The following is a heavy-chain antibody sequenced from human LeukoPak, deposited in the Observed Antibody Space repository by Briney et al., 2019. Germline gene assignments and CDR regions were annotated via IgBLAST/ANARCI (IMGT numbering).Heavy chain of an antibody. D-gene: IGHD6-13*01. CDR1: GFTFSSYW. V-gene: IGHV3-74*01. CDR2: INSDGSST. Sequence: GGSLRLSCAASGFTFSSYWMHCVRQAPGKGLVWVSRINSDGSSTSYANSVKGRFTISRDNAKNTLYLQMNSLRAEDTAVYYCARGRSSSWTDYWGQGTLVTVSS. J-gene: IGHJ4*02. CDR3: ARGRSSSWTDY.